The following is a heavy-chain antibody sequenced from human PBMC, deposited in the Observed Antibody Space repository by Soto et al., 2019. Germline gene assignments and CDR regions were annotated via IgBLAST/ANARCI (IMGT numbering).Heavy chain of an antibody. CDR1: GFTFSSDW. V-gene: IGHV3-7*01. Sequence: EVQLVESGGGLVQPGGSLRLSCAASGFTFSSDWMSWVRQAPGRGLEWVANIKHDGSVKYYVDSVMDRFTISRDNAKNSLSLQMNSLRAEDTAVYYCARGVHWGQGTLVTVSS. CDR2: IKHDGSVK. D-gene: IGHD6-6*01. CDR3: ARGVH. J-gene: IGHJ4*02.